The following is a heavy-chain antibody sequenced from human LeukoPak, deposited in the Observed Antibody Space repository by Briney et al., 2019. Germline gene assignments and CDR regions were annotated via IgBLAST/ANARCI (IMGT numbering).Heavy chain of an antibody. CDR3: ARDLAYCSGSTCYVGYFDY. CDR1: GFTFNNYA. CDR2: ISGSGGST. V-gene: IGHV3-23*01. J-gene: IGHJ4*02. Sequence: GGSLRLSCAASGFTFNNYAMTWVRQAPGKGLEWVSSISGSGGSTYYADSVKGRFTISRDNSKNTLYLQMNSLRAEDTAVYYCARDLAYCSGSTCYVGYFDYWGQGTQVTVSS. D-gene: IGHD2-15*01.